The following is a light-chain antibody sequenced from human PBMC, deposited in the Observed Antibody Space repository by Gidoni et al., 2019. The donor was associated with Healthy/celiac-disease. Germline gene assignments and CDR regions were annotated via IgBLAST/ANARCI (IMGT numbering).Light chain of an antibody. Sequence: AIQMTQSPSSLSASVGDRVTITCRASQGIRNDLGWYQQKPGKAPKVLIYAASSLQSGVPSRISGSGSGTDFTLTISSLQPDDFATYYCLQYYNYPWTFXQXTKVEIK. CDR1: QGIRND. J-gene: IGKJ1*01. CDR3: LQYYNYPWT. CDR2: AAS. V-gene: IGKV1-6*01.